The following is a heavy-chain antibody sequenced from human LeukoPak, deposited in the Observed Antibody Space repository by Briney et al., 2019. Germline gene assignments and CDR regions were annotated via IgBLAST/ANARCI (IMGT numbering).Heavy chain of an antibody. Sequence: GALVKVSCKASEYTFTASYIHWVRQAPGQGLEWMGRINPNSGDTNYARKFQGRVTMTRDTSVSTAYMELRRLRSDDTAVYYCASRSRHSYYYGLDVWGQGTTVTVSS. J-gene: IGHJ6*02. V-gene: IGHV1-2*06. CDR3: ASRSRHSYYYGLDV. CDR1: EYTFTASY. CDR2: INPNSGDT.